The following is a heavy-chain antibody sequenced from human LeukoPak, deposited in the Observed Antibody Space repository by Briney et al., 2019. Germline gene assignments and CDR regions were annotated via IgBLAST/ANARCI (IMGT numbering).Heavy chain of an antibody. CDR3: ARRGLSSSALYYYYMDV. V-gene: IGHV3-48*04. CDR1: GFTFSSYS. D-gene: IGHD6-6*01. Sequence: GGSLRLSCAASGFTFSSYSMNWVRQAPGKGLEWVSYISSSSSTIYYADSVKGRFTISRDNAKNSLYLQMNSLRAEDTAVYYCARRGLSSSALYYYYMDVWGKGTTVTVSS. J-gene: IGHJ6*03. CDR2: ISSSSSTI.